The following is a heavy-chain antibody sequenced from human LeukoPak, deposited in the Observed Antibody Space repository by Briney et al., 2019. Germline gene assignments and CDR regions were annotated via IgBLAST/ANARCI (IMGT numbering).Heavy chain of an antibody. CDR3: AELGITMIGGV. V-gene: IGHV3-21*01. Sequence: GGSLRLSCAASGFTFSSYSMNWVRQAPGKGLEWVSSISRSSSYIYYADSVKGRFTISRDNAKNSPYLQMNSLRAEDTAVYYCAELGITMIGGVWGKGTTVTISS. J-gene: IGHJ6*04. CDR1: GFTFSSYS. CDR2: ISRSSSYI. D-gene: IGHD3-10*02.